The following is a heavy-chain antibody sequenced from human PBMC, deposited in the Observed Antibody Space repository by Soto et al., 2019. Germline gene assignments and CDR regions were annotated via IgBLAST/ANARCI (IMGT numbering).Heavy chain of an antibody. CDR3: ARDESAGSSISN. CDR2: ITSSGSYI. V-gene: IGHV3-21*01. D-gene: IGHD2-2*01. CDR1: GPTFSTYG. J-gene: IGHJ4*02. Sequence: DVQLVESGGGLVKPGGSLRLSCVASGPTFSTYGMNWIRQTPGKGLEWVSSITSSGSYIHYADSVQGRFTVSRDNAKNSMYLQMNSLRVEDTAVYFCARDESAGSSISNWGQGTLVTVSS.